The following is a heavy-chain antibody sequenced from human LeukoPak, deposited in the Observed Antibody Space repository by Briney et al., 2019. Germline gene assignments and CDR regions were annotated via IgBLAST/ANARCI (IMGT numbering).Heavy chain of an antibody. Sequence: HPGGSLRLSCAASGFSFSIYYMHWVRQAPGKGLVWVSRINSDATETVYADSVRGRFTISRDNAKNTQYLQMNSLRGEDTAVYYCVLYGLGSPHWGQGTLVTVSS. J-gene: IGHJ4*02. CDR1: GFSFSIYY. CDR3: VLYGLGSPH. V-gene: IGHV3-74*01. CDR2: INSDATET. D-gene: IGHD3-10*01.